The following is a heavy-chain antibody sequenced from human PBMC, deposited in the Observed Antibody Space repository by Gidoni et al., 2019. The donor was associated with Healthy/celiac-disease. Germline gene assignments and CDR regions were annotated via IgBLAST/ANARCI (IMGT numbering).Heavy chain of an antibody. CDR3: AKDTGVGDPYYYYGMDV. Sequence: EVQLVESGGGWVQPGRSLRLSCAASGFTFDDYAMHWVRQAPGKGLEWVSGIRWNSGSIGYADSVKGRFTISRDNAKNSLYLQMNSLRAEDTALYYCAKDTGVGDPYYYYGMDVWGQGTTVTVSS. D-gene: IGHD2-21*02. V-gene: IGHV3-9*01. J-gene: IGHJ6*02. CDR1: GFTFDDYA. CDR2: IRWNSGSI.